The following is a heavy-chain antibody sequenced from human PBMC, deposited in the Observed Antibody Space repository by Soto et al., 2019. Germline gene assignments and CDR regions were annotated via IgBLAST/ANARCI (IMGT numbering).Heavy chain of an antibody. Sequence: QVQLQESGPGLLKPSQTLSLTCTVSGGSISGAAYYWSWIRHLPGKGLEWIGYIDYTGTTYYRPSLESRVTIALDTSKNQFSLKLTSVTAADTAVYYCASDTGFYGGYNWFDPWGQGTLVTVSS. CDR2: IDYTGTT. D-gene: IGHD3-16*01. CDR3: ASDTGFYGGYNWFDP. J-gene: IGHJ5*02. CDR1: GGSISGAAYY. V-gene: IGHV4-31*03.